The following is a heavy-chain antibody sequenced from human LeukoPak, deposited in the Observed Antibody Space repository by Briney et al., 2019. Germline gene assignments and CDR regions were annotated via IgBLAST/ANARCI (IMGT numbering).Heavy chain of an antibody. J-gene: IGHJ3*02. Sequence: ASVKVSCKVSGYTLTELSMHWVRQAPGKGLEWMGGFDPEDGETIYAQKFQGRVTMTEDTSTDTAYMELSSLRSEDTAAYYCATSDSSPDAFDIWGQGTMVTVSS. V-gene: IGHV1-24*01. D-gene: IGHD3-22*01. CDR1: GYTLTELS. CDR2: FDPEDGET. CDR3: ATSDSSPDAFDI.